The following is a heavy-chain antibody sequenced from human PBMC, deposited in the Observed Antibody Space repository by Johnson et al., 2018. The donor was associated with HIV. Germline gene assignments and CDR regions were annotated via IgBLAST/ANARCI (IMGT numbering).Heavy chain of an antibody. J-gene: IGHJ3*02. CDR3: ARDRGIAARPFRYAFDI. CDR2: ISYDGSNK. Sequence: QVQLVESGGGVVRPGGSLRLSCAASGFTFSSYGMHWVRQAPGKGLEWVAVISYDGSNKYYADSVKGRFTIPRDNSKNTLYLQMNSLTAEETAVYYCARDRGIAARPFRYAFDIWGQGTMVTVSS. V-gene: IGHV3-30*03. D-gene: IGHD6-6*01. CDR1: GFTFSSYG.